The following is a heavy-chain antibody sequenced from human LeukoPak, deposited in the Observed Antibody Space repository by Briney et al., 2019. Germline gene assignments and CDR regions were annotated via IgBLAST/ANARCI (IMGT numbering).Heavy chain of an antibody. CDR2: IRYDGSNK. V-gene: IGHV3-30*02. CDR1: GFTFSSYG. J-gene: IGHJ3*02. CDR3: AKGRIVGATYDAFDI. Sequence: GGSLRLSCAASGFTFSSYGMHWVRQAPGKGLEWVAFIRYDGSNKYYADSVKGRFTISRDNSKNTLYLQMNSLRAEDTAVYYCAKGRIVGATYDAFDIWGQGTMVTVSS. D-gene: IGHD1-26*01.